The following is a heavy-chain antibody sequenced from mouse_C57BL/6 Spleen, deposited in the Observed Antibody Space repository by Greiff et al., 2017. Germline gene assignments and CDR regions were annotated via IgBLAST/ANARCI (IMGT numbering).Heavy chain of an antibody. D-gene: IGHD2-4*01. CDR2: IYPSDSET. J-gene: IGHJ2*01. CDR1: GYTFTSYW. CDR3: ARNNYDYDDFDY. V-gene: IGHV1-61*01. Sequence: QVQLQQPGAELVRPGSSVKLSCKASGYTFTSYWMDWVKQRPGQGLEWIGNIYPSDSETHYNQKFKDKATLTVDKSSSTAYMQLSSLTSEDSAVYYGARNNYDYDDFDYWGQGTTLTVAS.